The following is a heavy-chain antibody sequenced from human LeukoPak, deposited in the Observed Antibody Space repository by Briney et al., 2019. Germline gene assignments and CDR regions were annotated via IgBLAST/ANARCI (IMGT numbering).Heavy chain of an antibody. CDR3: ARATHSPELLEAWYFDL. CDR2: TYYRSKWYN. D-gene: IGHD1-26*01. V-gene: IGHV6-1*01. Sequence: SQTLSLTCAISGDSVSSNSAAWNWIRQSPSRGLEWLGRTYYRSKWYNDYAVSVKSRITINPDTSKNQFSLQLNSVTPEDTAVYYCARATHSPELLEAWYFDLWGRGTLVTVSS. CDR1: GDSVSSNSAA. J-gene: IGHJ2*01.